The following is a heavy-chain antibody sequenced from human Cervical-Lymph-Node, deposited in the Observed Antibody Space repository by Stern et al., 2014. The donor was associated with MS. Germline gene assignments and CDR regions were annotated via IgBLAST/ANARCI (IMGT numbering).Heavy chain of an antibody. Sequence: EVHLVESGGGLVKPGGSLRLSCAASGFTFSSYSMNWVRQAPGKGLEWVSSISSSSSYIYYADSVKGRFTISRDNAKNSLYLQMNSLRAEDTAVYYCARDVIAAAGYNYFDYWGQGTLVTVSS. CDR2: ISSSSSYI. CDR1: GFTFSSYS. V-gene: IGHV3-21*01. D-gene: IGHD6-13*01. CDR3: ARDVIAAAGYNYFDY. J-gene: IGHJ4*02.